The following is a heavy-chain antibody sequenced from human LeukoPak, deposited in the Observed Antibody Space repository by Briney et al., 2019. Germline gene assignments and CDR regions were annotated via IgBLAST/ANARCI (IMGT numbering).Heavy chain of an antibody. V-gene: IGHV6-1*01. CDR3: ARDGWPAFDY. D-gene: IGHD2-15*01. J-gene: IGHJ4*02. Sequence: SQTLSLTCAISGDSVSTNTATWNWIRQSPSRGLEWLGRTYYRSKWYTDYAVSVKSRITINPDTSKNQFSLQLNSVTPEDTAVYFCARDGWPAFDYWGQGTLVTVSS. CDR1: GDSVSTNTAT. CDR2: TYYRSKWYT.